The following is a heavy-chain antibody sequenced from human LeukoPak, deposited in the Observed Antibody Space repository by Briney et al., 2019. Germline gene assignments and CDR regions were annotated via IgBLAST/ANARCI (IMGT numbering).Heavy chain of an antibody. Sequence: SETLSLTCTVSGGSMTSYFWSWIRQPPGKGLEWIGYVYHSGSTSYNPSLKSRVSISEDTSKNQFSLKLSSVTAADKAVYYCARANPNWNPPDYWGQGTLVTVSS. J-gene: IGHJ4*02. D-gene: IGHD1-1*01. CDR2: VYHSGST. V-gene: IGHV4-59*08. CDR1: GGSMTSYF. CDR3: ARANPNWNPPDY.